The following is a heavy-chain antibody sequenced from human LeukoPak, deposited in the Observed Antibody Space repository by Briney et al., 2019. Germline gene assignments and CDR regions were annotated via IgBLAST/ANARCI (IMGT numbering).Heavy chain of an antibody. D-gene: IGHD2-15*01. CDR1: GGSISSYY. CDR3: ARVVPPYYYFDY. Sequence: SETLSLTCTVSGGSISSYYWSWIRQPPGKGLERIGYIYYSGSTNYNPSLKSRVTISVDTSKNQFSLKLSSVTAADTAVYYCARVVPPYYYFDYWGQGTLVTVSS. J-gene: IGHJ4*02. V-gene: IGHV4-59*08. CDR2: IYYSGST.